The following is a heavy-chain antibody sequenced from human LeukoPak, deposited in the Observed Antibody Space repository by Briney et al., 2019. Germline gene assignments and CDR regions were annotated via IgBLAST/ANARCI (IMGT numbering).Heavy chain of an antibody. J-gene: IGHJ4*02. CDR1: GGSFSGYY. V-gene: IGHV4-34*01. CDR3: ARRNYDYVWGSYRYVGYFDY. Sequence: SETLSLTCAVYGGSFSGYYWSWIRQPPGKGLEWIGEINHSGSTNYNPSLKSRVTISADTSKNQFSLKLSSVTAADTAVYYCARRNYDYVWGSYRYVGYFDYWGQGTLVTVSS. CDR2: INHSGST. D-gene: IGHD3-16*02.